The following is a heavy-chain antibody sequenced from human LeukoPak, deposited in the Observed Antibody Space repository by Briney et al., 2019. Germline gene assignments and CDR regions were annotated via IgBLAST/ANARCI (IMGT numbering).Heavy chain of an antibody. CDR3: ARVGGPGHYYGMDV. Sequence: GGSLRLSCTASGFTFTRNAITWVRQAPGKGLEWVSIVYSGNTTYYADSVKGRFTISRDNSKNTLYLQMNSLRDENTAVYYCARVGGPGHYYGMDVWGQGTTLTVSS. CDR1: GFTFTRNA. CDR2: VYSGNTT. V-gene: IGHV3-53*01. J-gene: IGHJ6*02. D-gene: IGHD1-14*01.